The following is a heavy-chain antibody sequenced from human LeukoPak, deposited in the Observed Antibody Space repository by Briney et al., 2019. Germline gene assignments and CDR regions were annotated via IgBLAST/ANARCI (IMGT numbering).Heavy chain of an antibody. CDR3: ARVGRQLTFDY. Sequence: ASVKVSCKASGGTFSSYAISWVRPAPGQGLEWMGRIIPILGIANYAQKFQGRVTITADKSTSTAYMELSSLRSEDTAVYYCARVGRQLTFDYWGQGTLVTVSS. CDR1: GGTFSSYA. CDR2: IIPILGIA. J-gene: IGHJ4*02. D-gene: IGHD6-13*01. V-gene: IGHV1-69*04.